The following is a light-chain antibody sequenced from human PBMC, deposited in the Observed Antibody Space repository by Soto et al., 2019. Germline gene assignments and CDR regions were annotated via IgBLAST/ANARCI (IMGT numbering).Light chain of an antibody. CDR3: QQYDFSPPLYT. V-gene: IGKV3-20*01. J-gene: IGKJ2*01. Sequence: EIVLTQSPGTLSLSPGETASLSCRASQNVDNTYLAWYQQKPGLPPTLLIYATSTRAAGIPDRFSGSGSGTYFTLTIDRLELEDFAVYYCQQYDFSPPLYTFGQGTKLEIK. CDR2: ATS. CDR1: QNVDNTY.